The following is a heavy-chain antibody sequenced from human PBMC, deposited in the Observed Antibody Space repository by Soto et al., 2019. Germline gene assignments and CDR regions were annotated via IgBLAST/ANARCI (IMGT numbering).Heavy chain of an antibody. CDR3: ARRYCISTSCHYYGMDV. CDR1: GGTFSSYT. V-gene: IGHV1-69*12. J-gene: IGHJ6*02. CDR2: IIPIFGSA. Sequence: VQLVQSGAEVKKPGSSVKVSCKASGGTFSSYTISWVRQAPGQGLEWMGGIIPIFGSANYAQKFQGRVTITADESTSTAYMELSSLRSEDTAVYYCARRYCISTSCHYYGMDVWGQGTTVTVSS. D-gene: IGHD2-2*01.